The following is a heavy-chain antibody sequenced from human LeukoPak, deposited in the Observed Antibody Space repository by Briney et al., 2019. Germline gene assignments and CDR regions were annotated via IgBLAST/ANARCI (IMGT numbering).Heavy chain of an antibody. CDR1: GFTFSDYG. CDR3: ARCSRSSTDCYSAFDI. V-gene: IGHV3-30*12. J-gene: IGHJ3*02. CDR2: TASDGSNK. Sequence: GRSLRLSCAASGFTFSDYGMHWVRLAPGKGLEWVGVTASDGSNKFYADSVKGRFTVSRDNSKNTLYLQMNSLRAEDTALYYCARCSRSSTDCYSAFDIWGQGTMVTVSS. D-gene: IGHD2-2*02.